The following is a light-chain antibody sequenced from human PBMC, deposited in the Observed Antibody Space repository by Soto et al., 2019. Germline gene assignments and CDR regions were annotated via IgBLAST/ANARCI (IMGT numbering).Light chain of an antibody. J-gene: IGKJ2*01. Sequence: DIQMTQSPSILSASVGDRVTITCRASQSISGWLAWYQQKPGKAPTLLIYDASTLESGVPSRFSGSGAGTEYTLTISSLQADDFATYYCQQYNSYSPYTFGQGTRLEIK. CDR1: QSISGW. CDR2: DAS. V-gene: IGKV1-5*01. CDR3: QQYNSYSPYT.